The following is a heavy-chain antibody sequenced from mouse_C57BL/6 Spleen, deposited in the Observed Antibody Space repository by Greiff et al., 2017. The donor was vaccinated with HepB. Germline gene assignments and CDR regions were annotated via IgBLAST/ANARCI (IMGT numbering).Heavy chain of an antibody. CDR3: ARGAYYSNRYYAMDD. CDR1: GYTFTSYW. CDR2: IYPNSGST. D-gene: IGHD2-5*01. V-gene: IGHV1-64*01. J-gene: IGHJ4*01. Sequence: VQLQQPGAELVKPGASVKLSCKASGYTFTSYWMHWVKQRPGQGLEWIGMIYPNSGSTNYNEKFKSKATLTVDKSSSTAYMQLSSLTSEDSAVYYCARGAYYSNRYYAMDDWGQGTSVTVSS.